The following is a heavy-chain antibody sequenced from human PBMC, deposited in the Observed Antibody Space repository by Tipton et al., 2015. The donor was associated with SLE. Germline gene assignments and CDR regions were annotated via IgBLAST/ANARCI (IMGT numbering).Heavy chain of an antibody. V-gene: IGHV1-2*06. CDR2: INPNSGGT. D-gene: IGHD1-26*01. J-gene: IGHJ6*02. CDR3: ARLYSGSYYYYYGMDV. CDR1: GYTFTDYY. Sequence: QSGPEVKTPGASVKVSCKASGYTFTDYYMNWVRQAPGQGLEWMGRINPNSGGTNYAQKFQGRVTMTRDTSISTAYMELSRLRSDDTAVYYCARLYSGSYYYYYGMDVWGQGTTVTVSS.